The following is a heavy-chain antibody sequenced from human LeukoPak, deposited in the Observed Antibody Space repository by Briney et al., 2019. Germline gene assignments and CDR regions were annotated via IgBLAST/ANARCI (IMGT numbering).Heavy chain of an antibody. Sequence: ASVKVSCKASGYTFTSYDINWVRQATGQGLEWMGWMNPNSGNTGYAQKFQGRVTMTSNTSISTAYMALSSLRSEDTAVYYCARGPFGATVKPFDYWGQGTLVTVSS. CDR3: ARGPFGATVKPFDY. CDR2: MNPNSGNT. J-gene: IGHJ4*02. CDR1: GYTFTSYD. D-gene: IGHD4-17*01. V-gene: IGHV1-8*01.